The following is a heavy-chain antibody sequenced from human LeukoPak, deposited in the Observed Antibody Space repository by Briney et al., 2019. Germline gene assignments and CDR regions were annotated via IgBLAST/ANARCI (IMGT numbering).Heavy chain of an antibody. V-gene: IGHV3-48*01. J-gene: IGHJ6*02. CDR3: SGQGIYYSYGLDV. CDR2: ITSSGGTI. CDR1: GFTFSTHN. Sequence: GGSLRLSCAASGFTFSTHNMNWVRQAPVKGLEWVSYITSSGGTIYYADSVKGRFTISRDNAKNSLYLQMNSLRAEDTAVYYCSGQGIYYSYGLDVWGQGTTVTVSS.